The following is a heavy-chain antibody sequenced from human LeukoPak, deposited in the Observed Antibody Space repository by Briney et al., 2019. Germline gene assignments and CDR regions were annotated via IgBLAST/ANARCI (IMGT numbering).Heavy chain of an antibody. CDR3: ARDLGYYGSGSQSYYYYYYGMDV. D-gene: IGHD3-10*01. CDR1: GYTFTSYG. V-gene: IGHV1-18*01. J-gene: IGHJ6*02. CDR2: ISAYNGDT. Sequence: ASVKVSCKASGYTFTSYGISWVRQAPGQGLEWMGWISAYNGDTNYAQKLQGRVTMTTDTSTSTAYMELRSLRSDDTAVYYCARDLGYYGSGSQSYYYYYYGMDVWGQGTTVTVSS.